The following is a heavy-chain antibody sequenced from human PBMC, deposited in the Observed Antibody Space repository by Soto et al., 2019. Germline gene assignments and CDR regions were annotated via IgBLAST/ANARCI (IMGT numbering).Heavy chain of an antibody. V-gene: IGHV1-69*01. CDR1: RGTFTSYT. Sequence: VNLSCMASRGTFTSYTIILVRQAPGQGLEWLGGIIPIFGTANYAQKFQGRVTITADESTSTAYMELSSLRSEDTSVYYCARCERWTLDAFDIWGQGTMVTVSS. D-gene: IGHD2-15*01. CDR2: IIPIFGTA. J-gene: IGHJ3*02. CDR3: ARCERWTLDAFDI.